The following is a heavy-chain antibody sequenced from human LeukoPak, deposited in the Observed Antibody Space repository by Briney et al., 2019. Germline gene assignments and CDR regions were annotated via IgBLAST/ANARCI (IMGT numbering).Heavy chain of an antibody. V-gene: IGHV1-18*01. Sequence: ASVKVSCKPSGYTFTSYAISWVRQAPGPGLEWMGWISAYNGNTNYAQKLQGRVTMTTDTSTSTAYMELRSLRSDDTAVSHCASNGRDGTFDYWGQGTLVTVSS. D-gene: IGHD1-1*01. J-gene: IGHJ4*02. CDR3: ASNGRDGTFDY. CDR1: GYTFTSYA. CDR2: ISAYNGNT.